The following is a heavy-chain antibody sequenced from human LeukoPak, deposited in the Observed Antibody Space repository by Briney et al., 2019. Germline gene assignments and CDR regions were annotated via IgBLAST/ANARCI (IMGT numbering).Heavy chain of an antibody. CDR2: ISWNSGSI. J-gene: IGHJ3*02. CDR1: GFTFDDYA. D-gene: IGHD6-13*01. CDR3: AKDTDSSSWYGSAFDI. V-gene: IGHV3-9*01. Sequence: GGSLRLSCAASGFTFDDYAMHWVRQAPGKGLEWVSGISWNSGSIGYADSVKGRFTISRDNSKNTLYLQMNSLRAEDTAVYYCAKDTDSSSWYGSAFDIWGQGTMVTVSS.